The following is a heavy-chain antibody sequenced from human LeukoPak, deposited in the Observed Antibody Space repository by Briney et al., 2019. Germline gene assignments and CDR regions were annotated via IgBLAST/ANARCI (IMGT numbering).Heavy chain of an antibody. CDR2: ISYDGSNK. CDR1: GFTFSSYA. V-gene: IGHV3-30-3*01. Sequence: GRSLRLSCAASGFTFSSYAMHWVRQAPGKGLEWVAVISYDGSNKYYADSVKGRFTISRDNSKNTLYLQMNSLRAGDTAVYYCARANYDFWSGYHWGQGTLVTVSS. D-gene: IGHD3-3*01. CDR3: ARANYDFWSGYH. J-gene: IGHJ4*02.